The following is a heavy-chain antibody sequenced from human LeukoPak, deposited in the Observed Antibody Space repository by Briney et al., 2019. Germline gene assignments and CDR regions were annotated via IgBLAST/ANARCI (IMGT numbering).Heavy chain of an antibody. D-gene: IGHD3-22*01. CDR2: IYCSGST. V-gene: IGHV4-39*01. CDR3: ARHYDSSGYADAFDI. J-gene: IGHJ3*02. Sequence: SETLSLTCTVSGGSISSSSYYWGWIRQPPGKGLEWIGSIYCSGSTYYNPSLKSRVTISVDTSKNQFSLKLSSVTAADTAVYYCARHYDSSGYADAFDIWGQGTMVTVSS. CDR1: GGSISSSSYY.